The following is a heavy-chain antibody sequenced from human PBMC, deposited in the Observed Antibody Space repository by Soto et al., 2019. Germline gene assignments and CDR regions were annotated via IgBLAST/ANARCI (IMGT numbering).Heavy chain of an antibody. CDR3: ARAPYGSGHFDY. CDR1: GGSFSGHY. V-gene: IGHV4-34*01. CDR2: INHSGST. J-gene: IGHJ4*02. Sequence: QKQLHQWGAGLLKPSETLSLTCAVSGGSFSGHYWGWIRQPPGKGLEWVAAINHSGSTNYNPSLKSRVTISLDMSKSQCSLKLDSVTAADTAVYYCARAPYGSGHFDYWGQGTLVTVSS. D-gene: IGHD3-10*01.